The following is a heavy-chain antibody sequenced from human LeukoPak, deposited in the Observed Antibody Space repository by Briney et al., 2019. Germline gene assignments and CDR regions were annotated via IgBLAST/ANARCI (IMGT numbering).Heavy chain of an antibody. D-gene: IGHD3-16*01. V-gene: IGHV4-59*01. CDR3: ARSNAKGGWFDP. CDR2: IYYSGST. CDR1: GGSISSYS. J-gene: IGHJ5*02. Sequence: SETLSLTCTVSGGSISSYSWSWIRQPPGKGLEWIRYIYYSGSTNYNPSLKSRVTISVDTSKNQFSLELSSVTAADTAVYYCARSNAKGGWFDPWGQGTLVTVSS.